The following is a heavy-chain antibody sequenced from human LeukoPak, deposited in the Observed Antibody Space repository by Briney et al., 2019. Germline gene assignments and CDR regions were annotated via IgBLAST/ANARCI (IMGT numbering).Heavy chain of an antibody. Sequence: GGSLRLSCAASGFTFRTSGMHWVRQAPGKGLEWVAFIQYHGRDKYYTDSVKGRFTISRDNSKNTLYMEVNSLRAEDTAVYYCAREGGRTVAGTFDNWGQGTLVTVSS. CDR3: AREGGRTVAGTFDN. CDR1: GFTFRTSG. V-gene: IGHV3-30*02. D-gene: IGHD6-19*01. CDR2: IQYHGRDK. J-gene: IGHJ4*02.